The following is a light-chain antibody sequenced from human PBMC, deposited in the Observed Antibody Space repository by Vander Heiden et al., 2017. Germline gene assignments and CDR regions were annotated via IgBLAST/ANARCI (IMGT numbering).Light chain of an antibody. J-gene: IGKJ4*01. V-gene: IGKV1-39*01. CDR1: QSISSY. CDR3: QESDSTPLT. Sequence: DIQMTQSPSSLSASVGDRVTITCRASQSISSYLNWYQQKPGKAPKLLIYAASSLQSGVPSRFSGSGSGTDFTLTISSLHPEDFATYYCQESDSTPLTFGGGTKVEIK. CDR2: AAS.